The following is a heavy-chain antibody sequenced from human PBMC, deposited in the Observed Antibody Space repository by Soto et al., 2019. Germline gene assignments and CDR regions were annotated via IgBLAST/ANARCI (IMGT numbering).Heavy chain of an antibody. D-gene: IGHD3-10*02. J-gene: IGHJ6*02. CDR3: AKDSCSGSYHYYYYGMDV. CDR1: GFTFSSYG. CDR2: ISYDGSNK. V-gene: IGHV3-30*18. Sequence: QVQLVESGGGVVQPGRSLRLSCAASGFTFSSYGMHWVRQAPGKGLEWVAVISYDGSNKYYADSVKGRFTISRDNSKNTLYLQMNSLRAEDQAVYYCAKDSCSGSYHYYYYGMDVWGQGTTVTVSS.